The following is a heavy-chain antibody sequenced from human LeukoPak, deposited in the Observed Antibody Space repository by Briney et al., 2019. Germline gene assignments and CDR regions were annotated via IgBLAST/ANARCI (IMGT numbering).Heavy chain of an antibody. CDR1: GFPFSSYW. V-gene: IGHV3-74*01. CDR3: ARDDAGYSYDPRGWFDP. J-gene: IGHJ5*02. Sequence: GALRLSFATSGFPFSSYWIHWGRPAPGKGLVWVSRINSDGSSTSYADSVKGRFTISRDNAKNTLYLQMNSLRAEDTAVYYCARDDAGYSYDPRGWFDPWGQGTLVTVSS. CDR2: INSDGSST. D-gene: IGHD5-18*01.